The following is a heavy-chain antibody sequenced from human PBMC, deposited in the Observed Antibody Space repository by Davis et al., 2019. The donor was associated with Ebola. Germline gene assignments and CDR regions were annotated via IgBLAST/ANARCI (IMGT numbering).Heavy chain of an antibody. D-gene: IGHD3-10*01. J-gene: IGHJ4*02. V-gene: IGHV3-7*01. CDR3: ARDPTRLLWFGELRKPFDY. CDR2: IKQDGSEK. Sequence: GGSLRLSCAASGFTFSSYWMSWVRQAPGKGLEWVANIKQDGSEKYYVDSVKGRFTISRDNAKNSLYLQMNSLRAEDTAVYYCARDPTRLLWFGELRKPFDYWGQGTLVTVSS. CDR1: GFTFSSYW.